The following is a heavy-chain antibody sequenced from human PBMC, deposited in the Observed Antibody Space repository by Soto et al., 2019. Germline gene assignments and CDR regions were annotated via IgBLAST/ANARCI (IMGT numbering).Heavy chain of an antibody. CDR1: GYTFTDNH. CDR3: ARHSEQWLAKNWFDP. D-gene: IGHD6-19*01. J-gene: IGHJ5*02. Sequence: ASVKVSCKASGYTFTDNHVHWLRRAPGQDFEWMGWINPKSGDTKYAQKFQGRVTMTRDTSISTAYLQWSSLKASDTAMYYCARHSEQWLAKNWFDPWGQGTLVTVSS. CDR2: INPKSGDT. V-gene: IGHV1-2*02.